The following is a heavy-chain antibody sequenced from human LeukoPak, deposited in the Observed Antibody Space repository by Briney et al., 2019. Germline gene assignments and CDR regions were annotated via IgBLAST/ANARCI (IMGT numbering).Heavy chain of an antibody. CDR2: ISAYNGNT. Sequence: ASVKVSCKASGYTFTSYGISWVRQAPGQGLEWMGWISAYNGNTNYAQKLQGRVTMTTDTSTSTAYMELRSLGSDDTAVYYCARDGYYDILTGYYDPKFDYWGQGTLVTVSS. D-gene: IGHD3-9*01. J-gene: IGHJ4*02. V-gene: IGHV1-18*04. CDR3: ARDGYYDILTGYYDPKFDY. CDR1: GYTFTSYG.